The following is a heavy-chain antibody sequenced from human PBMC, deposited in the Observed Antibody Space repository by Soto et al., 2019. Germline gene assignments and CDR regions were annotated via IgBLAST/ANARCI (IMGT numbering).Heavy chain of an antibody. Sequence: SLRLSCAASGFTFSSYGMHWVRQAPCKGLEWVAVISYDGSNKYYADSVKGRFTISRDNSKNTLYLQMNSLRAEDTAVYYCAKVGDSGSYLYYYYYGMDVWGQGTTVTVSS. CDR3: AKVGDSGSYLYYYYYGMDV. CDR1: GFTFSSYG. CDR2: ISYDGSNK. D-gene: IGHD1-26*01. J-gene: IGHJ6*02. V-gene: IGHV3-30*18.